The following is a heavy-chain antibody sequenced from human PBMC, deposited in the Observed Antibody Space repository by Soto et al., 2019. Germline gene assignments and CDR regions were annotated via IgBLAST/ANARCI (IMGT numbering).Heavy chain of an antibody. CDR2: IRSKAYGGTT. J-gene: IGHJ6*02. V-gene: IGHV3-49*03. D-gene: IGHD2-15*01. CDR3: TRDRISADTVVVVAANMYYGMDV. Sequence: GGSLRLSCTASGFTFGDYAMSWFRQAPGKGLEWVGFIRSKAYGGTTEYAASVKGRFTISRDDSKSIAYLQMNSLKTEDTAVYYCTRDRISADTVVVVAANMYYGMDVWGQGTTVTVSS. CDR1: GFTFGDYA.